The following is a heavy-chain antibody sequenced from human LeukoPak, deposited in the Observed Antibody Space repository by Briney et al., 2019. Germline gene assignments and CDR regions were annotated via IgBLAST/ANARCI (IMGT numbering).Heavy chain of an antibody. D-gene: IGHD3-22*01. CDR1: GDSVSSNSAA. Sequence: SQTLSLACAISGDSVSSNSAAWNWIRQSPSRGLEWLGRTYYRSKWYNDYAVSVKSRITINPDTSKNQFSLQLNSVTPEDTAVYYCARVESDYYDSSGLNAFDIWGQGTMVTVSS. V-gene: IGHV6-1*01. J-gene: IGHJ3*02. CDR3: ARVESDYYDSSGLNAFDI. CDR2: TYYRSKWYN.